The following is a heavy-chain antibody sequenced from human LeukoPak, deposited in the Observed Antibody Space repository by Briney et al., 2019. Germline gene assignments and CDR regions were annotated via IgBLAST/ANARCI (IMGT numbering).Heavy chain of an antibody. CDR2: ISPNSGET. J-gene: IGHJ4*02. V-gene: IGHV1-2*02. CDR1: GYTFTDYY. Sequence: ASVTVSYKASGYTFTDYYMHWVRQAPGQGVEWMGWISPNSGETSYAQKFQGRVTMTRDTSIRTVYMEVNSPRPDDTAVFYCARDGNFDYWGQGTLVTVSS. D-gene: IGHD1-1*01. CDR3: ARDGNFDY.